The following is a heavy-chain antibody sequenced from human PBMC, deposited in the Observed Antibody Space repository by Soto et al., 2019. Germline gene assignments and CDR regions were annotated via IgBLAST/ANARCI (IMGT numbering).Heavy chain of an antibody. CDR2: ICYSGST. D-gene: IGHD3-3*01. CDR3: ARVKFGGITIFGVVPHFDY. V-gene: IGHV4-30-4*01. CDR1: GGSISSGYYY. J-gene: IGHJ4*02. Sequence: SETLSLTCTVSGGSISSGYYYWSWIRQPPGKGLEWIGYICYSGSTYYNPSLKSRVTISVDTSKNQFSLKLSSVTAADTAVYYCARVKFGGITIFGVVPHFDYWGQGTLVTVSS.